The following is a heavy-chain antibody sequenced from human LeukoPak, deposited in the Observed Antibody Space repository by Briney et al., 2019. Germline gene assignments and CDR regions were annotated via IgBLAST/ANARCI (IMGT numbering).Heavy chain of an antibody. Sequence: SETLSLTCTVSGGSISSHYWSWIRQPPGKGLEWIGYIYYSGSTNYNPSLKSRVTISVDTSKNQFSLKLSSVTAADTAVYYCARGVLDIAAAGVFDYWGQGTLVTVSS. CDR3: ARGVLDIAAAGVFDY. CDR2: IYYSGST. CDR1: GGSISSHY. J-gene: IGHJ4*02. D-gene: IGHD6-13*01. V-gene: IGHV4-59*11.